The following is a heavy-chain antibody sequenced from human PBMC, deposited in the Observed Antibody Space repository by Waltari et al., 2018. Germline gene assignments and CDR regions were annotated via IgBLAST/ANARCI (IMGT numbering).Heavy chain of an antibody. CDR3: ARHWKKSGYRFDP. CDR2: IYYSGST. D-gene: IGHD5-12*01. Sequence: QLQLQESGPGLVKPSEPLSPTCTVPGGSISRSSYYWGWIRQSPGKGLEWIGSIYYSGSTYYNPTLKSRVTISGDTSKNQFSLKLSSVTAADTAVYYCARHWKKSGYRFDPWGQGTLVTVSS. CDR1: GGSISRSSYY. V-gene: IGHV4-39*01. J-gene: IGHJ5*02.